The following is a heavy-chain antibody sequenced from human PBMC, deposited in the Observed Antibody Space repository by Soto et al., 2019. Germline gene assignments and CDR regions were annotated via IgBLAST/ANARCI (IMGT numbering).Heavy chain of an antibody. CDR2: IYYSGST. Sequence: SETLSLTCAVSGGSISSYYWSWIRQPPGKGLEWIGYIYYSGSTNYNPSLKSRVTISVDTSKNQFSLKLSSVTAADTAVYYCARNLLVRGVIIRGRFDPWGQGTLVTVSS. J-gene: IGHJ5*02. CDR1: GGSISSYY. V-gene: IGHV4-59*01. CDR3: ARNLLVRGVIIRGRFDP. D-gene: IGHD3-10*01.